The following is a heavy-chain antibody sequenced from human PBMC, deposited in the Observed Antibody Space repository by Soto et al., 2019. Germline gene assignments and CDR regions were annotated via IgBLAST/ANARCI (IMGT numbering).Heavy chain of an antibody. J-gene: IGHJ5*02. CDR1: GGSISSYY. D-gene: IGHD3-22*01. CDR3: AGLHYYDSSGYGRYNWFDP. CDR2: IYTSGST. Sequence: SETLSLTCTVSGGSISSYYWSWIRQPAGKGLEWIGRIYTSGSTNYNPSLKSRVTMSVDTSKNQFSLKLSSVTAADTAVYYCAGLHYYDSSGYGRYNWFDPWGQGTLVTVS. V-gene: IGHV4-4*07.